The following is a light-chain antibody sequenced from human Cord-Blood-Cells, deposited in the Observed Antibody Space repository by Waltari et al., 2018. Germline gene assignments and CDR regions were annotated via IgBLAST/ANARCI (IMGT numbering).Light chain of an antibody. CDR2: EGS. Sequence: QSALTQPASVSGSPGQSITISCTGTSSDVGSYNLVSWYQQHPGKAPQLMIYEGSKRPSGVSNRFSGSKSGNTASLPISGLQAEDEADYYCCSYAGSSTSWVFGGGTKLTVL. J-gene: IGLJ3*02. CDR1: SSDVGSYNL. CDR3: CSYAGSSTSWV. V-gene: IGLV2-23*01.